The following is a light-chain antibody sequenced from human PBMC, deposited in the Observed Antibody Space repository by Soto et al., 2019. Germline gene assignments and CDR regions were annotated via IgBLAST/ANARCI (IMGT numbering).Light chain of an antibody. CDR1: QSINSY. J-gene: IGKJ1*01. V-gene: IGKV1-39*01. Sequence: DIQMTQSPSSLSASVGDRVTITCRASQSINSYLNWYQQKPGKAPKLLIFAASSLQSGVPSRFSGSGSGTDFTLTISSLQPEDFATYYCQQGYSTPRTFGQGTK. CDR3: QQGYSTPRT. CDR2: AAS.